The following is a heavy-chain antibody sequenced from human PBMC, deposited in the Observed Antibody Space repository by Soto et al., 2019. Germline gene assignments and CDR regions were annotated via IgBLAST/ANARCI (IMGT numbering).Heavy chain of an antibody. D-gene: IGHD3-22*01. CDR3: ARVRDDYYDSGIDY. Sequence: SETLSLTCTVSGGSISSGDYYWGWIRQPPGKGLEWIGYIYYSGSTYYNPSLKSRVTISVDTSKNQFSLKLSSVTAADTAVYYCARVRDDYYDSGIDYWGQGTLVTVSS. CDR1: GGSISSGDYY. CDR2: IYYSGST. J-gene: IGHJ4*02. V-gene: IGHV4-30-4*01.